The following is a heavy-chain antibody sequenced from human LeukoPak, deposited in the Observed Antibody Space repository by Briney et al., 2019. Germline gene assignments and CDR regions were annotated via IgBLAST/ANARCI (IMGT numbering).Heavy chain of an antibody. CDR1: GGSISSGDYY. CDR3: AGDPVLRFLEWSSKGLDAFDI. Sequence: SETLSLTCTVSGGSISSGDYYWSWIRQPPGKGLEWIGYIYYSGSTYYNPSLKSRVTISVDTSKNQFSLKLSSVTAADTAVYYCAGDPVLRFLEWSSKGLDAFDIWGQGTMVTVSS. D-gene: IGHD3-3*01. CDR2: IYYSGST. J-gene: IGHJ3*02. V-gene: IGHV4-30-4*08.